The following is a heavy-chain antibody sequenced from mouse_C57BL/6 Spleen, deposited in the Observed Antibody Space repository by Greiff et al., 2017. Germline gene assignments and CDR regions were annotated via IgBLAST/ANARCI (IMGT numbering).Heavy chain of an antibody. Sequence: QVTLKESGPGILQSSQTLSLTCSFSGFSLSTSGMGVSWIRQPSGKGLEWLAHIYWDDDKRYNPSLKSRLTISKDTSRNQVFLKITSVDTADTATYYCARMRSYYDYDYAMDYWGQGTSVTVSS. V-gene: IGHV8-12*01. CDR2: IYWDDDK. CDR3: ARMRSYYDYDYAMDY. J-gene: IGHJ4*01. D-gene: IGHD2-4*01. CDR1: GFSLSTSGMG.